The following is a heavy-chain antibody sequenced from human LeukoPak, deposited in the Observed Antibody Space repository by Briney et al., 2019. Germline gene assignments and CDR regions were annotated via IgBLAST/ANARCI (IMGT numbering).Heavy chain of an antibody. CDR3: AREGVEMATTIFDY. D-gene: IGHD5-24*01. V-gene: IGHV4-31*03. CDR2: IYYSGST. Sequence: PSQTLSLTCTVSGGSISSGGYYWSWIRQHPGKGLEWIGYIYYSGSTYYNPSLKSRVTISVDTSKNRFSLKLSSVTAADTAVYYCAREGVEMATTIFDYWGQGTLVTVSS. J-gene: IGHJ4*02. CDR1: GGSISSGGYY.